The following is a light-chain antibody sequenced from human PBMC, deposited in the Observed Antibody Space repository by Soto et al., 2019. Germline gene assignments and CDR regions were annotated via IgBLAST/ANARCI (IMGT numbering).Light chain of an antibody. CDR3: QQYGSSRVT. J-gene: IGKJ4*01. CDR1: QSVSSSY. Sequence: EIVLTQSPGTLSLSPGERATLSCRASQSVSSSYLAWYQQKPGQAPRLLIYGASSGATGIPDRFSGSGSGTDFTLTISRLEPEDFAVYYCQQYGSSRVTFGGGTKVEIK. CDR2: GAS. V-gene: IGKV3-20*01.